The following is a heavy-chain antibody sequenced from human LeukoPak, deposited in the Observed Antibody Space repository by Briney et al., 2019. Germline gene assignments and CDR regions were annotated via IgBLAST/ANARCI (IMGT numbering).Heavy chain of an antibody. Sequence: GASVKVSCKASGYTFTSCGISWVRQAPGQGLEWMGRISTYNGNTNYAQKLQGRVTMTTDTSTSTAYMELRSLRSDDTAVYYCAREATGGWYSSYYFDYWGQGTLVTVSS. D-gene: IGHD6-19*01. CDR3: AREATGGWYSSYYFDY. CDR1: GYTFTSCG. J-gene: IGHJ4*02. CDR2: ISTYNGNT. V-gene: IGHV1-18*01.